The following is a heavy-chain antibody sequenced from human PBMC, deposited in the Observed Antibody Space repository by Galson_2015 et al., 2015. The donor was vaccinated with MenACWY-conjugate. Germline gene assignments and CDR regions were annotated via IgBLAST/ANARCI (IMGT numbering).Heavy chain of an antibody. CDR3: ARDKWPWYSRGSYAHDSFDI. J-gene: IGHJ3*02. D-gene: IGHD6-13*01. CDR1: GYTFTSYA. Sequence: SVKVSCKASGYTFTSYAMHWVRQAPGQGLEWMGWINAGGGNTNYAQKFQGRVTMTRDTSASTAYMEMSSLRSEDTAVYYCARDKWPWYSRGSYAHDSFDIWGQGTMVTVSS. V-gene: IGHV1-3*01. CDR2: INAGGGNT.